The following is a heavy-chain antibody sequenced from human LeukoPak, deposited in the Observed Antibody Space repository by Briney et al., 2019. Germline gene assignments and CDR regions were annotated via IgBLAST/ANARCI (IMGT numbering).Heavy chain of an antibody. Sequence: GASVKVSCKASGYTFTGYYMHWVRQAPGQGLEWMGWIDPHSGATNYAQKFQGRVTMTRDTSISTAYMEVSRMRSDDTAVYYCARGDTAIKGDCWGQGTLVTVSS. J-gene: IGHJ4*02. CDR3: ARGDTAIKGDC. D-gene: IGHD5-18*01. CDR2: IDPHSGAT. CDR1: GYTFTGYY. V-gene: IGHV1-2*02.